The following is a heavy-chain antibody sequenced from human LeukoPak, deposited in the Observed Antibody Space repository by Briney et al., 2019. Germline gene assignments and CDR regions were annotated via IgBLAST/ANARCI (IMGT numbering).Heavy chain of an antibody. CDR1: GFTFNSYA. CDR2: ISFDGSTK. Sequence: GGSLRLSCAASGFTFNSYAMHWVRQAPGKGLEWVAVISFDGSTKYYADSVKGRFTISRDNSKNMLYLQMNNLRAEDTAVYFCAGDDGSGSSYPEPPVDYWGQGTLVTVSS. D-gene: IGHD3-10*01. J-gene: IGHJ4*02. CDR3: AGDDGSGSSYPEPPVDY. V-gene: IGHV3-30-3*01.